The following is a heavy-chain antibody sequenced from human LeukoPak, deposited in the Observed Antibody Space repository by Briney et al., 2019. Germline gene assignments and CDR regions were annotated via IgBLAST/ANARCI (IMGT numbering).Heavy chain of an antibody. Sequence: GGFLRLSCAASGFTFSSYAMGWVRQAPGKGLEWVSAITASGGNTYYADSVKGRFTISRDNSKNTLYVQVNSLRAEDTAVYYGAKGNGYSYGRYYFDYWGQGTLVTVSS. V-gene: IGHV3-23*01. CDR2: ITASGGNT. CDR3: AKGNGYSYGRYYFDY. J-gene: IGHJ4*02. CDR1: GFTFSSYA. D-gene: IGHD5-18*01.